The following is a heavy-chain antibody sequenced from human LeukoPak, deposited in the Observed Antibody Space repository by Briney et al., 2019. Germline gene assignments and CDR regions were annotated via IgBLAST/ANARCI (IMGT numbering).Heavy chain of an antibody. Sequence: ASVKVPCKASGYTFTGYYMHWVRQAPGQGLEWMGWINPNSGGTNYAQKFQGRVTMTKDTSISTAYMELGRLSSDDTAVYYCARVLGVVTIFGVAQNPLDYWGQGTLVTVSS. V-gene: IGHV1-2*02. CDR3: ARVLGVVTIFGVAQNPLDY. CDR1: GYTFTGYY. J-gene: IGHJ4*02. CDR2: INPNSGGT. D-gene: IGHD3-3*01.